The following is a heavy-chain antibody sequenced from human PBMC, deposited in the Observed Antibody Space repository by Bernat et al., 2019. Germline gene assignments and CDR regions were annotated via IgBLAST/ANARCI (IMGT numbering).Heavy chain of an antibody. D-gene: IGHD2-2*01. Sequence: EVQLVESGGGLVQPGGSLKLSCAASGFSFSDSAMHWVRQASGKGLEWVGRIRSKTNNYATAYAASVKGRFTIYRDDAKNKAYLQMNSLKSEDTAVYYCTRLESTLQGIRTFYYYMDVWGKGTTVTVSS. V-gene: IGHV3-73*02. CDR2: IRSKTNNYAT. J-gene: IGHJ6*03. CDR1: GFSFSDSA. CDR3: TRLESTLQGIRTFYYYMDV.